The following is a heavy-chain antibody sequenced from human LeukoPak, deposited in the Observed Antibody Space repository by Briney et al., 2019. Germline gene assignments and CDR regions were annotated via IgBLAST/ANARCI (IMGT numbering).Heavy chain of an antibody. J-gene: IGHJ4*02. Sequence: SETLSLTCAVYGGSFSGYYWSWIRQPPGKGLEWIGEINHSGSTNYNPSLKSRVTISVDTSKNQFSLKLSSVTAADTAVYYCARGDYYGSGRGYYFDYWGQGALVTVSS. V-gene: IGHV4-34*01. CDR3: ARGDYYGSGRGYYFDY. CDR1: GGSFSGYY. CDR2: INHSGST. D-gene: IGHD3-10*01.